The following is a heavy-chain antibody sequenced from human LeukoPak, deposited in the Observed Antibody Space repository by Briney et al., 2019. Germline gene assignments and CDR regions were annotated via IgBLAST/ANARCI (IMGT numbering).Heavy chain of an antibody. J-gene: IGHJ6*02. CDR3: AIPPLSGTGSSRPLAGVDA. CDR1: GFTFSDSW. D-gene: IGHD3-10*01. V-gene: IGHV3-7*01. CDR2: IKEDGSEK. Sequence: GGSLRLSCAASGFTFSDSWMSWDRQAPGKGLECVANIKEDGSEKYYVDSVKGRFTISRDNAKNSLYLQMNSLRAEDTAVYYCAIPPLSGTGSSRPLAGVDAWGQGTTVTVSS.